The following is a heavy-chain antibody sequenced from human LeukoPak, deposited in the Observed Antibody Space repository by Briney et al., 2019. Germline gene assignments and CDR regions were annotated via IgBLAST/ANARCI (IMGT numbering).Heavy chain of an antibody. CDR1: GGSISSYY. D-gene: IGHD6-13*01. V-gene: IGHV4-59*01. CDR2: IYYSGST. CDR3: ARGYHSNSGQYYFDY. Sequence: SETLSLTCTVSGGSISSYYWSWIRQPPGKGLEWIGYIYYSGSTNYNPSLKSRVTISVDTSKNQFSLKVSSVTAADTAVYYCARGYHSNSGQYYFDYWGQGTLVTVSS. J-gene: IGHJ4*02.